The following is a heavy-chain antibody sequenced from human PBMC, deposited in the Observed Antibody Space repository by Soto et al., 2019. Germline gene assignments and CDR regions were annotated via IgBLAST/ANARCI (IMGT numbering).Heavy chain of an antibody. D-gene: IGHD2-2*01. Sequence: VQLQESGPGLVKPSETLSLTCSISGDSISDYYWSWIRQPPGKVLEWIGDIYSSGTTNYNPSLKGRVTISVDTPKNQYSLNLTSVTAADTAVYYCAIDRPASDWFDPWGQGPLVTVFS. J-gene: IGHJ5*02. CDR2: IYSSGTT. V-gene: IGHV4-59*01. CDR1: GDSISDYY. CDR3: AIDRPASDWFDP.